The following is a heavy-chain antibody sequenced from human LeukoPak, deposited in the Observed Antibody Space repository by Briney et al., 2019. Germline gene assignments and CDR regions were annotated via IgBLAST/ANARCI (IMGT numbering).Heavy chain of an antibody. J-gene: IGHJ4*02. CDR2: IYYSGST. CDR3: ARDSPPHSGYDYRGLDY. CDR1: GGSISSGGYY. D-gene: IGHD5-12*01. V-gene: IGHV4-31*03. Sequence: PSQTLSLTCTVSGGSISSGGYYWSWLRQHPGRGLEWIGYIYYSGSTYYNPSLKSRVTISVDTSKNQFSLKLSSVTAADTAVYYCARDSPPHSGYDYRGLDYWGQGTLVTVSS.